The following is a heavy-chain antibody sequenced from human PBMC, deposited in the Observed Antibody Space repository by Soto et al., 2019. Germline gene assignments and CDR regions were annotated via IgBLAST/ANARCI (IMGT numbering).Heavy chain of an antibody. CDR3: AKNHQRAPSRDGYNLIGY. V-gene: IGHV3-30*18. CDR1: GFTFSDYG. D-gene: IGHD5-12*01. CDR2: IAYDGSNK. Sequence: GGSLRLSCAASGFTFSDYGMHWVRQAPGKGLEWVAVIAYDGSNKYFADSVKGRFTISRDNSKNTLYLQMDSLRAEDTAVYYCAKNHQRAPSRDGYNLIGYWGQGTLVTVSS. J-gene: IGHJ4*02.